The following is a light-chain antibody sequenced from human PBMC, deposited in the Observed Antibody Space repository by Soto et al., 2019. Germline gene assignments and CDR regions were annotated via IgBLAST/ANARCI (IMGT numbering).Light chain of an antibody. Sequence: QSALTQPRSVSGSPRQSVTLSCTGTSSDVGGYHYVSWYQHHPGKAPKIIIYDVNKRPSGVPDRFSGSKSANTATLTISGLQTEDEADYYCCSYAGSYTLVFGGGTKLTVL. J-gene: IGLJ2*01. V-gene: IGLV2-11*01. CDR1: SSDVGGYHY. CDR3: CSYAGSYTLV. CDR2: DVN.